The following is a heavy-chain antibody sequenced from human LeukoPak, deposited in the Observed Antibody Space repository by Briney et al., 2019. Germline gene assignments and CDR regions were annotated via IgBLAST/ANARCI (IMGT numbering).Heavy chain of an antibody. CDR3: ARCHDYNDVDLWFDP. Sequence: GGSLTLSCARSGLTLATYSSHCVRQTPGKGLQWVSSLNVRGGITDYAHSVRGRFTISRDNAKSTLFLQMNDLRAEDTAIYYCARCHDYNDVDLWFDPWSQGTLVTVSS. CDR1: GLTLATYS. V-gene: IGHV3-21*01. D-gene: IGHD5-24*01. J-gene: IGHJ5*02. CDR2: LNVRGGIT.